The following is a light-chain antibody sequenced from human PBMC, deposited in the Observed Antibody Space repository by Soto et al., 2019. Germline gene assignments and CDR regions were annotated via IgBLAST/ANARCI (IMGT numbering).Light chain of an antibody. CDR1: QGIYSH. CDR2: PAS. J-gene: IGKJ4*01. CDR3: QHHNSYPLT. Sequence: DIQLTQSPSFLSASVGDRVTITCRASQGIYSHLAWYQQKPGKAPKLLIYPASTLQSGVPSRFSGSRSATDFTLTVSSLQPDDFATYYCQHHNSYPLTFGGGTKVEI. V-gene: IGKV1-9*01.